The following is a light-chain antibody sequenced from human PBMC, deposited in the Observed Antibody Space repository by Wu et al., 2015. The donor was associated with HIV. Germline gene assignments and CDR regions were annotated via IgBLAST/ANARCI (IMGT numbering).Light chain of an antibody. CDR1: QSVGIN. Sequence: EIVLTQSPGTLSVSPGERATLFCKASQSVGINLAWYQQKPGQAPRLLIYGASDRASGIPVRFSGSGFGTEFTLNISSLQTEDFAIYYCQQYTNWPRTFGQGTKVESK. CDR2: GAS. V-gene: IGKV3-15*01. CDR3: QQYTNWPRT. J-gene: IGKJ1*01.